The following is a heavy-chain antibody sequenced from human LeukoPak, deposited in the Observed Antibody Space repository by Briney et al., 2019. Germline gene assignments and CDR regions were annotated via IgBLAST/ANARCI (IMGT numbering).Heavy chain of an antibody. CDR2: ISSSSNTI. J-gene: IGHJ4*02. V-gene: IGHV3-48*01. D-gene: IGHD5-18*01. CDR1: GFTFSSSS. Sequence: AGGSLRLSCAASGFTFSSSSMNWVRQAPGKGLEWVSCISSSSNTIYYADSVKGRFTISRDNAKDSLYLQMNSLRAEDTAVYYCARSYSFGISFFDYWGQGTLVTVSS. CDR3: ARSYSFGISFFDY.